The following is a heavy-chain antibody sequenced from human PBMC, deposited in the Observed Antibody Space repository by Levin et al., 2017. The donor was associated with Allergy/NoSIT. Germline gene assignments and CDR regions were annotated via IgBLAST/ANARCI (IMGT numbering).Heavy chain of an antibody. V-gene: IGHV3-11*05. CDR2: ISRGNSYT. CDR1: GFIVSDSY. J-gene: IGHJ4*02. Sequence: GGSLRLSCAASGFIVSDSYMSWIRQAPGKGLEWVSYISRGNSYTNYLDSVKGRFTISRDNAKNSLYLQMNSLRAEDTAIYYCARGRVPNDYWGQVTLVTVSS. CDR3: ARGRVPNDY. D-gene: IGHD3-10*01.